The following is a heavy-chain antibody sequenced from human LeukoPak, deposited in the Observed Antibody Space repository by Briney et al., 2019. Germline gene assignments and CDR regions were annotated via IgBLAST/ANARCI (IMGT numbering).Heavy chain of an antibody. V-gene: IGHV1-18*04. D-gene: IGHD1-26*01. Sequence: GASVKVSCKASGYTFTSNGISWVRQAPGQGLEWMGWISAYNGNTNYAQKLQGRVTMTTDTSTSTAYMEPRSLRSDDTAVYYCARNVGGTRGAPFDYWGQGTLVTVSS. CDR3: ARNVGGTRGAPFDY. CDR1: GYTFTSNG. J-gene: IGHJ4*02. CDR2: ISAYNGNT.